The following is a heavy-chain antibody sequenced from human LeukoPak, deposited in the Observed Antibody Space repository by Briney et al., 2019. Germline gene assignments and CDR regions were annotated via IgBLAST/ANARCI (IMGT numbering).Heavy chain of an antibody. Sequence: SETLSLTCAVSGGSSSSSNYYWDWIRQPPGTGLEWIGSIYYSGTNYYNPPLKSRVTVSIDTSKKQFSLTLNSVTAADTAVYYFARPTETFSWFLQHWGQGTLVTVSS. V-gene: IGHV4-39*07. CDR2: IYYSGTN. CDR3: ARPTETFSWFLQH. J-gene: IGHJ1*01. D-gene: IGHD6-13*01. CDR1: GGSSSSSNYY.